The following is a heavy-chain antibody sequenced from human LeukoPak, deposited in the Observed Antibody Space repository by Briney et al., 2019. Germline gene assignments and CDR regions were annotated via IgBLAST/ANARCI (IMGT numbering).Heavy chain of an antibody. V-gene: IGHV1-2*06. D-gene: IGHD1-26*01. Sequence: ASVKVSCKASGYTFTGYYMHWVRQAPGQGLEWMGRINPNSGGTNYAQKFQGRVTMTRDTSISTAYMELSRLRADDTAVYYCAREATSGSCVYWGQGTLVTVSS. J-gene: IGHJ4*02. CDR2: INPNSGGT. CDR1: GYTFTGYY. CDR3: AREATSGSCVY.